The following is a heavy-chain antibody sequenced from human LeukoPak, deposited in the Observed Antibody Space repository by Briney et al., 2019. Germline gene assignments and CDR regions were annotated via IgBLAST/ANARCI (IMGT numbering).Heavy chain of an antibody. CDR3: ARETGYCSGSSCYCEGLAY. CDR1: GGSLSSYY. D-gene: IGHD2-15*01. V-gene: IGHV4-59*01. J-gene: IGHJ4*02. Sequence: SETLSLTCTVSGGSLSSYYWSGIRQPPGKGLEWIGYIYYSGSANYNPSLKSRVTISVDTSKKQFSLRLSSVTAADTAVYYCARETGYCSGSSCYCEGLAYWGQGTLVTVSS. CDR2: IYYSGSA.